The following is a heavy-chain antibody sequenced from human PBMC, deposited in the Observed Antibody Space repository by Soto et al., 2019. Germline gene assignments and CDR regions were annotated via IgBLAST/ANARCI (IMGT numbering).Heavy chain of an antibody. V-gene: IGHV4-39*02. D-gene: IGHD3-3*01. CDR2: VYFNGDT. CDR3: ARRRDYDFWSGYAFDY. Sequence: QVRLQQSGPGLVRPSETLSLTCSVSGVSIRSTGYFWGWIRQPPGKGLEWIGTVYFNGDTDYNPSLKSRLTMSVDPSTNSFSLNPTSVTAADTANYYCARRRDYDFWSGYAFDYWGQGTLVSVSS. CDR1: GVSIRSTGYF. J-gene: IGHJ4*02.